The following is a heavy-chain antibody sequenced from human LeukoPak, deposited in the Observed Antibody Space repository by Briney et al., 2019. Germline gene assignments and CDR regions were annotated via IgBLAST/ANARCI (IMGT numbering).Heavy chain of an antibody. CDR2: ISYDGSNT. CDR3: AKEGDISSSWYLSNYFDY. CDR1: GFTFKTYG. D-gene: IGHD6-13*01. Sequence: GGSLRLSCAASGFTFKTYGMHWVRQAPGKGLEWVAVISYDGSNTYCADSVKGRFTISRDNSKNTLYLQMDSLRAEDTAVYYCAKEGDISSSWYLSNYFDYWGQGTLVTVSS. J-gene: IGHJ4*02. V-gene: IGHV3-30*18.